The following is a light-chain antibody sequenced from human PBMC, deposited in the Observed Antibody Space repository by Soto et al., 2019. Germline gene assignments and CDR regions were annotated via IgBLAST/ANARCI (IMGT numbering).Light chain of an antibody. CDR1: SKDAHGYNY. CDR3: SSFTSSSTYV. J-gene: IGLJ1*01. CDR2: DVS. V-gene: IGLV2-14*01. Sequence: QSVLTQPASVYGSTGRSITISCTGTSKDAHGYNYVSWYQQPPGKAPKLMKYDVSPRPSVVSNRCSGSKSGNTASLTISGLQGEDEADYYCSSFTSSSTYVFGSGTKVTAL.